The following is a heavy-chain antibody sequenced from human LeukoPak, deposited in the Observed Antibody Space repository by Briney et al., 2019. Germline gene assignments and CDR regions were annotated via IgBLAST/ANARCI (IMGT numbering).Heavy chain of an antibody. J-gene: IGHJ3*01. D-gene: IGHD3-10*01. CDR1: GGSISSYY. CDR2: IYTSGST. Sequence: PSETLSLTCTVSGGSISSYYWSWIRQPAGKGLEWIGRIYTSGSTNYNPSLKSRVTMSVDTSKNQVSLNLNSVTAADTAVYYCASPMTLVVRGLAGIDASDVWGQGTMVTVSS. CDR3: ASPMTLVVRGLAGIDASDV. V-gene: IGHV4-4*07.